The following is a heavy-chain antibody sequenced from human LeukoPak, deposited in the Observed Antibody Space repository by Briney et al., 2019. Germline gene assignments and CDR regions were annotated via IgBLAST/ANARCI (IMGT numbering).Heavy chain of an antibody. J-gene: IGHJ4*02. V-gene: IGHV4-59*12. CDR2: IYYSGST. Sequence: SETLSLTCIVSGDSSSSDYWSWIRQPPGKGLEWIGYIYYSGSTNYNPSLKSRVTMSLDTSKNHFSLKLTSMTAADTAVYYCARDRSLGIIDYWGQGTLVTVSS. CDR1: GDSSSSDY. CDR3: ARDRSLGIIDY. D-gene: IGHD3-16*01.